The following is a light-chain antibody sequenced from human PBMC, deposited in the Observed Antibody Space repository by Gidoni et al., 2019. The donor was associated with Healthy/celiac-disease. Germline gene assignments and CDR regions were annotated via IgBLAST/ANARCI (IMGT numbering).Light chain of an antibody. CDR3: QQYNSYTRA. J-gene: IGKJ2*01. CDR1: QSISSW. V-gene: IGKV1-5*03. CDR2: KAS. Sequence: DIQTTQSPSTLSASVGDRVTITCRASQSISSWLAWYQQKPGKAPKLLIYKASSLESGVPSRFSGSGSGTEFTLTISSLQPDDFATYYCQQYNSYTRAFGQXTKLEIK.